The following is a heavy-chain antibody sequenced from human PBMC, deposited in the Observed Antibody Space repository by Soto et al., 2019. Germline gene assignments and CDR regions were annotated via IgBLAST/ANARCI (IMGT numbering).Heavy chain of an antibody. CDR1: GSISTTTP. Sequence: GGSLRLSCAASGSISTTTPLSWVRQAPGKGLEWVSTISGRGTNTYYAHSVKGRFIISRDNLKNTVNLQMNGLGVEDTAIYYCATSFRYFDNWGQGTRVTVSS. V-gene: IGHV3-23*01. CDR3: ATSFRYFDN. J-gene: IGHJ4*02. CDR2: ISGRGTNT.